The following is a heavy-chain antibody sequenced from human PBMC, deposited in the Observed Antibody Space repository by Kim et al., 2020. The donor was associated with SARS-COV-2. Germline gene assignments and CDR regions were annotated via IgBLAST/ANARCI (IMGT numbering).Heavy chain of an antibody. CDR1: GFTFSSYS. Sequence: GRSLRLSCAASGFTFSSYSMNWVRQAPGKGLEWVSSISSSNSYIYYADSVKGRFTISRDNAKNSLYLQMNSLRVEDTAVYYCARDSARGRLGELSPRGYAFDIWGQGTMVTVSS. CDR3: ARDSARGRLGELSPRGYAFDI. V-gene: IGHV3-21*01. J-gene: IGHJ3*02. CDR2: ISSSNSYI. D-gene: IGHD3-16*02.